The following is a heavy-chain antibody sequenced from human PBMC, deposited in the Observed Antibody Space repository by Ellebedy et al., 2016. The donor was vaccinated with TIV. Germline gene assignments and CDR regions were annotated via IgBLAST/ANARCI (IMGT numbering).Heavy chain of an antibody. D-gene: IGHD6-19*01. V-gene: IGHV1-46*04. CDR3: ARGAVAVHYYYYGMDV. CDR1: GYTFTSYY. J-gene: IGHJ6*02. CDR2: INPSGGST. Sequence: AASVKVSCKASGYTFTSYYMHWVRQAPGQGLEWMGIINPSGGSTSYAQKLQGRVTMTRDTSTSTVYMELSSLRSEDTAVYYCARGAVAVHYYYYGMDVWGQGTTVTVSS.